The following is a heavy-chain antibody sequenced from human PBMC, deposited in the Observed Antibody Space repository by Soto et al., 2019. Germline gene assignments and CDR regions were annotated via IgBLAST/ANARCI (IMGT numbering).Heavy chain of an antibody. Sequence: ASVKVSCKASGYSFVAYYMHWVRQAPRHGLEWMGWINPNTGGTHCAPKFQGRVTMTRDTSITTAFMELSSLTSDDTAVYFCARCHRGLRCHLDYWGQGTLVTVS. J-gene: IGHJ4*02. D-gene: IGHD4-17*01. CDR3: ARCHRGLRCHLDY. V-gene: IGHV1-2*02. CDR2: INPNTGGT. CDR1: GYSFVAYY.